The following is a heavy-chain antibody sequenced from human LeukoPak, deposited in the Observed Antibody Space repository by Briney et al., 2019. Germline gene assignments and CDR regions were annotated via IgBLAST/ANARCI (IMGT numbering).Heavy chain of an antibody. D-gene: IGHD3-10*01. V-gene: IGHV3-21*01. CDR1: GFTFSSYS. J-gene: IGHJ4*02. CDR2: ISSSSSYI. Sequence: PGGSLRLSCAASGFTFSSYSMNWVRQAPGKGLEWVSSISSSSSYIYYADSVKGRSTISRDNAKNSLYLQMNSLRAEDTAVYYCARVTHYFASGSLAIYYFDYWGQGTLVTVSS. CDR3: ARVTHYFASGSLAIYYFDY.